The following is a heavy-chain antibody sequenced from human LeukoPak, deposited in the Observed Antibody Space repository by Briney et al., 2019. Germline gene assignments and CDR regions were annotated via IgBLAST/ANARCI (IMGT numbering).Heavy chain of an antibody. D-gene: IGHD3-22*01. J-gene: IGHJ6*02. CDR1: GFTFTSSA. CDR2: IVVGSGNT. V-gene: IGHV1-58*01. CDR3: AAGPYYYDSSGYYYYYYGMDV. Sequence: GASVKVSCKASGFTFTSSAVQWVRQARGQRLGWIGWIVVGSGNTNYAQKFQERVTITRDMSTSTAYMELSSLRSEDTAVYYCAAGPYYYDSSGYYYYYYGMDVWGQGTTVTVSS.